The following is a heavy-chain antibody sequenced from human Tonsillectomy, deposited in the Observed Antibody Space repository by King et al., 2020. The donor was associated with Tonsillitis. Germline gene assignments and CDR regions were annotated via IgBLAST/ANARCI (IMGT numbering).Heavy chain of an antibody. J-gene: IGHJ5*02. Sequence: QLVQSGAEVKKPGASVKVSCKASGYTFTSYGISWVRQAPGQGLEWMGWISAYNGNTNYAQKLQGRVTMTTDTSTSTAYIELRCLRSDDTAVYYCARDYDSSGYYYSNWFDPWGQGTLVTVSS. CDR1: GYTFTSYG. CDR2: ISAYNGNT. CDR3: ARDYDSSGYYYSNWFDP. V-gene: IGHV1-18*01. D-gene: IGHD3-22*01.